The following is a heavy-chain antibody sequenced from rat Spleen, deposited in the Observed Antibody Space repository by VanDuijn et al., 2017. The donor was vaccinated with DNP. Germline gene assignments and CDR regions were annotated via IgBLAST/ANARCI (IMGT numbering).Heavy chain of an antibody. J-gene: IGHJ2*01. CDR1: GFTFSAYY. CDR2: IRYDGGGT. V-gene: IGHV5-22*01. CDR3: VRWNSGHFDY. Sequence: EVQLVESGGGLVQPGRSLKLSCAASGFTFSAYYMAWVRQAPTKDLEWVAYIRYDGGGTKYADSVKGRFTISRDNAKNTLYLQMNSLRSEDMATYYCVRWNSGHFDYWGKGVMVPVSS. D-gene: IGHD4-3*01.